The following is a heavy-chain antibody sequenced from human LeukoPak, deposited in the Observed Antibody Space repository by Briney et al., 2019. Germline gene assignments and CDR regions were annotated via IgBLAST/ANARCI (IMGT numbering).Heavy chain of an antibody. V-gene: IGHV1-69*13. J-gene: IGHJ5*02. CDR1: GGTFSSYA. D-gene: IGHD4-17*01. CDR3: ARDPIRGDYVLNRNWFDP. CDR2: IIPIFGTA. Sequence: SVKVSCKASGGTFSSYAISWVRQAPGQGPEWMGGIIPIFGTANYAQKFQGSVTITADESTSTAYMELSSLRSEDTAVYYCARDPIRGDYVLNRNWFDPWGQGTLVTVSS.